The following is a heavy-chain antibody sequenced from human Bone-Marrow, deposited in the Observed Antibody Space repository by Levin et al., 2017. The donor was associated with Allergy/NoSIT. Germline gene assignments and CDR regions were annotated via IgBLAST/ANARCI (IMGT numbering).Heavy chain of an antibody. CDR1: GGTFSSYA. V-gene: IGHV1-69*13. Sequence: GASVKVSCKASGGTFSSYAISWVRQAPGQGLEWMGGIIPSFGTANYAQKFQGRVTITADESTSTAYMELSSLRSEDTAVYYCARWLVGPKDSSGWFDPWGQGTLVTVSS. J-gene: IGHJ5*02. CDR3: ARWLVGPKDSSGWFDP. D-gene: IGHD3-22*01. CDR2: IIPSFGTA.